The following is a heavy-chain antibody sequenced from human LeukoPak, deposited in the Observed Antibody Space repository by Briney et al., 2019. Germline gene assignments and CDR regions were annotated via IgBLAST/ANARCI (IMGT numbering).Heavy chain of an antibody. CDR2: INPNSGGT. D-gene: IGHD3-3*01. CDR3: ARDPRFLEWSPYPLEI. CDR1: GYTFTGYY. J-gene: IGHJ3*02. Sequence: ASVKVSCKASGYTFTGYYMHWVRQAPGQGLEWMGWINPNSGGTNYAQEFQGRVTMTRDTSISTAYMELSRLRSDDTAVYYCARDPRFLEWSPYPLEIWGQGTMVTVSS. V-gene: IGHV1-2*02.